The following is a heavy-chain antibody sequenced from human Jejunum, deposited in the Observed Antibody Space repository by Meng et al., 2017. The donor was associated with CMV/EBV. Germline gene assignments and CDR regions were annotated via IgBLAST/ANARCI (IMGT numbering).Heavy chain of an antibody. V-gene: IGHV3-21*01. CDR3: ARPGYSGSYWYYFDY. J-gene: IGHJ4*02. CDR2: ISSSSSYI. Sequence: SGFSFGPYSMNWVRQAPGKGLEWVSSISSSSSYISYADSVKGRFTISRDNAKNSLYLQMNSLRAEDTAVYYCARPGYSGSYWYYFDYWGQGTLVTVSS. CDR1: GFSFGPYS. D-gene: IGHD1-26*01.